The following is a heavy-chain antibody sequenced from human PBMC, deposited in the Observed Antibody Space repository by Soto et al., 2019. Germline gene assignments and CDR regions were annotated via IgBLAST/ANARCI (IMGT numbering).Heavy chain of an antibody. CDR1: GFTFDDYA. D-gene: IGHD6-19*01. J-gene: IGHJ4*02. CDR3: ATTPGIAVNY. V-gene: IGHV3-9*01. CDR2: ISWNSGSL. Sequence: EVQLVESGGGLVQPGRSLRLSCAASGFTFDDYAMHWVRQAPGKGLEWVSGISWNSGSLGYADSVKGRFTISRDNAKNSLYLQMNSLRAEDTALYYCATTPGIAVNYWGQGTLVTVSS.